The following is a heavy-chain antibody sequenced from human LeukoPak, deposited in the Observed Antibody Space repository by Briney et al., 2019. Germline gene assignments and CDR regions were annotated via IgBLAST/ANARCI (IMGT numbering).Heavy chain of an antibody. V-gene: IGHV1-69*05. Sequence: GSSVKVSCKTSGGTFNNSAISWVRQAPGQGLEWLGGIMPPFGTAGYAQKFQGRVTITKDESTRTVYLELTSLTSDDTAVYYCARDVHGDYGSGWFDPWGQGTLVSVSS. J-gene: IGHJ5*02. CDR3: ARDVHGDYGSGWFDP. CDR2: IMPPFGTA. D-gene: IGHD4-17*01. CDR1: GGTFNNSA.